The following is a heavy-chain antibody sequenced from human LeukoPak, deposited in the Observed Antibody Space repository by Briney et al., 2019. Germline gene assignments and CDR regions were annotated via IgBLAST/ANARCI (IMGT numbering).Heavy chain of an antibody. V-gene: IGHV1-2*02. J-gene: IGHJ5*02. Sequence: ASVKVSCKASGYTFTDYYMHWVRQAPGQGLEWMGWINPNSGGTNYAQKFQGRVTMTRDMSISTAYMELSRLRSDDTAVYYCAREYCSGGSCYNWFDPWGQGTLVTVSS. D-gene: IGHD2-15*01. CDR3: AREYCSGGSCYNWFDP. CDR2: INPNSGGT. CDR1: GYTFTDYY.